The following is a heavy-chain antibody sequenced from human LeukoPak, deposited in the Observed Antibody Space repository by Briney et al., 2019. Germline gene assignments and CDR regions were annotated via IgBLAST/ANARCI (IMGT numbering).Heavy chain of an antibody. CDR3: AKVRYCSGVNFYPGHN. CDR2: IRDDGNNK. D-gene: IGHD2-15*01. Sequence: GGSLRLSCAASGFTFSDYSMHWVRRAPGKGLNWVAAIRDDGNNKYYADSVKGRFTISRDNSKNMLYLQMNSLSTEDTAVYYCAKVRYCSGVNFYPGHNWGEGTLVTVPS. V-gene: IGHV3-30*02. CDR1: GFTFSDYS. J-gene: IGHJ4*02.